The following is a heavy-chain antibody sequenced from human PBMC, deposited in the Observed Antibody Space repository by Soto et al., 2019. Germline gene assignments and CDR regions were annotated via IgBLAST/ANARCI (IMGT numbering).Heavy chain of an antibody. J-gene: IGHJ6*02. CDR1: GGTFSSYA. CDR2: IVPIVDTS. V-gene: IGHV1-69*05. D-gene: IGHD2-2*01. CDR3: AREGGDIVLVPAAIGYYYYGMDV. Sequence: SVKVSCKTSGGTFSSYAISWVRQAPGQGLEWMGGIVPIVDTSTYAQKFQGRVTMTRDTSTSTVYMELSSLRSEDTAVYYCAREGGDIVLVPAAIGYYYYGMDVWGQGTTVTVSS.